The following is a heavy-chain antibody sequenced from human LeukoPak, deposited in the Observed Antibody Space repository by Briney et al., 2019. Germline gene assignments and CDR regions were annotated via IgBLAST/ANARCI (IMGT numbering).Heavy chain of an antibody. CDR2: ISSSSSYI. J-gene: IGHJ4*02. D-gene: IGHD3-3*01. CDR3: ASGPVLRFLEWYYFDY. V-gene: IGHV3-21*01. Sequence: GGSLRLSCAASGFTFSSYSMNWVRQAPGKGLEWVSSISSSSSYIYYADSVKGRFTISRGNAKNSLYLQMNSLRAEDTAVYYCASGPVLRFLEWYYFDYWGQGTLVTVSS. CDR1: GFTFSSYS.